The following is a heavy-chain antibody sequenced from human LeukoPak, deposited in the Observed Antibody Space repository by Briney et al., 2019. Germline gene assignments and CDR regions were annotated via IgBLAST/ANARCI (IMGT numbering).Heavy chain of an antibody. CDR1: GFTFSSYG. V-gene: IGHV3-30*02. J-gene: IGHJ4*02. CDR3: AKHSSSCDPGFDY. Sequence: GGSLRLSCAASGFTFSSYGMHWVRQAPGKGLEWVAFIRYDGSNKYYADSVKGRFTISRDNSKNTLYLQMNSLRAEDTAVYYWAKHSSSCDPGFDYWVRGTLVTVSS. CDR2: IRYDGSNK. D-gene: IGHD6-13*01.